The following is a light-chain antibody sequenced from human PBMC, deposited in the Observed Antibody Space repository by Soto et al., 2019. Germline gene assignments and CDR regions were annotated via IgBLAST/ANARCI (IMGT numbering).Light chain of an antibody. J-gene: IGKJ1*01. CDR3: QQYNDWPLT. Sequence: EVVMTQSPASLSVSPGERATLSCMASQNIRNNLAWYQQKPGQSPRLLISGASTREAGIPARFSGTGSGTEFTLTISSLQSEDLALYYCQQYNDWPLTFGQGTKVDIK. CDR1: QNIRNN. V-gene: IGKV3-15*01. CDR2: GAS.